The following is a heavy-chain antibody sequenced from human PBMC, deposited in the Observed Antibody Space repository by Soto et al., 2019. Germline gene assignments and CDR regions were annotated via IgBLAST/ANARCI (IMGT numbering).Heavy chain of an antibody. CDR2: INAENGKT. J-gene: IGHJ3*02. CDR1: GYTLTELS. V-gene: IGHV1-24*01. Sequence: ASVKVSCKVSGYTLTELSMHWVRQAPGKGLEWMGWINAENGKTIYAQKFQGRVTITRDTSASTAYMELSSLRSEDTAVYYCASWGAIDAFDIWGQGTMVTVSS. D-gene: IGHD2-2*01. CDR3: ASWGAIDAFDI.